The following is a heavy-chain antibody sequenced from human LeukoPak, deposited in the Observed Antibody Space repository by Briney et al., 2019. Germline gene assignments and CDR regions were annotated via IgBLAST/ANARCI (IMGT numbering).Heavy chain of an antibody. J-gene: IGHJ4*02. CDR1: GLTFRNYW. CDR3: ARGGTYYYDSSGYFTPHPIDY. Sequence: GGSLRLSCAASGLTFRNYWMHWVRQAPGKGLEWVSSINNVRSHIYYADSVKGRFTISRDNAKNSLYLQVNSLRAEDTAVYYCARGGTYYYDSSGYFTPHPIDYWGQGTLVTVSS. V-gene: IGHV3-21*01. CDR2: INNVRSHI. D-gene: IGHD3-22*01.